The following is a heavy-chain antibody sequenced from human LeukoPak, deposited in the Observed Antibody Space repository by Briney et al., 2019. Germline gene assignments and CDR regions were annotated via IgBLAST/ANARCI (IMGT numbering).Heavy chain of an antibody. D-gene: IGHD2-15*01. CDR2: IRSKANSYAT. CDR1: GFTFSGSA. CDR3: TRHGVSCSGGSCYVVDV. J-gene: IGHJ6*04. V-gene: IGHV3-73*01. Sequence: GGSLKLSCAASGFTFSGSAMHWVRQASGKGLEWVGRIRSKANSYATAYAASVKGRFTISRDDSKNTAYLQVNSLKTEDTAVYYCTRHGVSCSGGSCYVVDVWGKGTTVTISS.